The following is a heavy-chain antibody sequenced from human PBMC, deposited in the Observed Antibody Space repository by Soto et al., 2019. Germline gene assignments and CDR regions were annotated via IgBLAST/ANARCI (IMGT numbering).Heavy chain of an antibody. CDR3: ASMTTVTTPPEDY. CDR1: GGSISSSSYY. D-gene: IGHD4-17*01. Sequence: QLQLQESGPGLVKPSETLSLTCTVSGGSISSSSYYWGWIRQPPGKGLEWIGGIYYSGSTYYNPSLKSRVTISVDTSKNQFSLKLSSVTAADTAVYYCASMTTVTTPPEDYWGQGTLVTVSS. V-gene: IGHV4-39*01. CDR2: IYYSGST. J-gene: IGHJ4*02.